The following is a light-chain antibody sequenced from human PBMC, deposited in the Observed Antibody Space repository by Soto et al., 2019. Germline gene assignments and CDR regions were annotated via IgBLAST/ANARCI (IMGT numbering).Light chain of an antibody. CDR3: MQGTHWPPA. CDR1: QGLVDSDGNTY. J-gene: IGKJ1*01. V-gene: IGKV2-30*01. Sequence: DVVMTQSPLSLPVTLGQPASISCRSSQGLVDSDGNTYLSWFHQRPGQSPRRLIYKVSQRDPGVPDRFSGSGSVTDFTLTISRLEAEDIGVFFCMQGTHWPPAFGPGTKVDIQ. CDR2: KVS.